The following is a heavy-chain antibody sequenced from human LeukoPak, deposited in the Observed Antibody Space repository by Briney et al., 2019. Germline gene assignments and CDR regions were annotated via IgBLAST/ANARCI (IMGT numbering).Heavy chain of an antibody. CDR1: GFTFSSDA. CDR2: TSGSGGST. D-gene: IGHD3-10*01. Sequence: AGSMRLACAAAGFTFSSDAMGWVRQAQGEGREWVSATSGSGGSTYYADSVKSRFTISRDNSNNPLYLQMNSLRAEDTAVYYCAKVPRVRCYYYHGMDVWGQGTTVTVPS. V-gene: IGHV3-23*01. CDR3: AKVPRVRCYYYHGMDV. J-gene: IGHJ6*02.